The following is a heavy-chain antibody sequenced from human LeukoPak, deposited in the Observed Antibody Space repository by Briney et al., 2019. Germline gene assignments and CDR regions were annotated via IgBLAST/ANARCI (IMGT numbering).Heavy chain of an antibody. CDR2: IYPGDSDT. CDR1: GYSFTSYW. V-gene: IGHV5-51*01. Sequence: GESLKIYCKGSGYSFTSYWIGWVRQMPGKGLEWMGIIYPGDSDTRYSPSFQGQVTISADKSISTAYLQWSSLKASDTAMYYCARRLYSGSYEWAFDIWGQGTMVTVSS. CDR3: ARRLYSGSYEWAFDI. D-gene: IGHD1-26*01. J-gene: IGHJ3*02.